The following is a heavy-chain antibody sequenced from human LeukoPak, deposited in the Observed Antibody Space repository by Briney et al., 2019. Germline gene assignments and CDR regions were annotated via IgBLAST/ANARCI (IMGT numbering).Heavy chain of an antibody. Sequence: SGTLSLTCAVSGGSIFSSNWWSWVRQPPGKGLEWIGQIFHSGSTSYSPSLKSRVTISVDKSKNQFSLKLTSVTAADTAVYYCARSGEVVTAKGNWFDPWGQGTLVTVSS. D-gene: IGHD2-21*02. CDR2: IFHSGST. V-gene: IGHV4-4*02. CDR3: ARSGEVVTAKGNWFDP. J-gene: IGHJ5*02. CDR1: GGSIFSSNW.